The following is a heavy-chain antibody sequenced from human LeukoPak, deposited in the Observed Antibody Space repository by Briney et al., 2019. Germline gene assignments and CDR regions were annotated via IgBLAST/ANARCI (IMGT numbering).Heavy chain of an antibody. D-gene: IGHD3-10*01. V-gene: IGHV4-4*02. Sequence: SGTLSLTCGVSGGSISNTNWWTWFRQPPGKGLEWIGEVNLQGSTNYNPSLKSRVTISVDTSKNQFSLKLSSVTAADTAVYYCARLLYYGSGSYYNWFDLWGQGTLVTVSS. J-gene: IGHJ5*02. CDR1: GGSISNTNW. CDR3: ARLLYYGSGSYYNWFDL. CDR2: VNLQGST.